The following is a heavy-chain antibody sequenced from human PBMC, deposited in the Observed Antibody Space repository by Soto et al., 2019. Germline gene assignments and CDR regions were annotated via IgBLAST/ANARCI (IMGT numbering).Heavy chain of an antibody. Sequence: QVQLQESGPGLVRPSQTLSLSCTVSGGSISNSANHWSWIRQHPGAGLEWIGYIYYSGGTYYSPSLKGRGTMSIDASKNQFSLKLSSVTAADTAVYYCAKGVRGVPNWFDPWGQGTLVTVSS. CDR3: AKGVRGVPNWFDP. J-gene: IGHJ5*02. CDR1: GGSISNSANH. CDR2: IYYSGGT. V-gene: IGHV4-31*03. D-gene: IGHD3-10*01.